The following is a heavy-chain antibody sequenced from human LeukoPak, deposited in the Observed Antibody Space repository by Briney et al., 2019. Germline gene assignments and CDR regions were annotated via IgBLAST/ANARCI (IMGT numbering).Heavy chain of an antibody. V-gene: IGHV1-8*01. CDR3: ARELRLVYYYYGMDV. J-gene: IGHJ6*02. Sequence: ASVKVSCKASGYTFTSYDINWVRQATGQGLEWMGWMNPNSGNTGYAQKFQGRVTMTRNTSISTAYMELSSLRSEDTAVYYCARELRLVYYYYGMDVWGQGTTVTVSS. CDR2: MNPNSGNT. D-gene: IGHD6-19*01. CDR1: GYTFTSYD.